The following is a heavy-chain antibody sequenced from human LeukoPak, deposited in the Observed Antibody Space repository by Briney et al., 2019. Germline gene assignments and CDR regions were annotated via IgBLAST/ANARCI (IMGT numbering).Heavy chain of an antibody. CDR3: ARVPYCSGGSCPGPYNWFDP. V-gene: IGHV4-30-2*01. Sequence: PSQTLSLTCTASGGSISSGGYYWSWIRQPPGKGLEWIGYIYHSGSTYYNPSLKSRVTISVDRSKNQFSLKLSSVTAADTAVYYCARVPYCSGGSCPGPYNWFDPWGQGTLVTVSS. J-gene: IGHJ5*02. D-gene: IGHD2-15*01. CDR2: IYHSGST. CDR1: GGSISSGGYY.